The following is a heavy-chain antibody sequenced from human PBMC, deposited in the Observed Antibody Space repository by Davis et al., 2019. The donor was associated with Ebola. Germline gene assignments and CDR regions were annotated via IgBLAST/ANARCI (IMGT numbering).Heavy chain of an antibody. J-gene: IGHJ4*02. CDR2: IYYSGST. CDR3: ARAPWIATAGLYFDY. V-gene: IGHV4-39*07. D-gene: IGHD6-13*01. CDR1: GGSISSRSYY. Sequence: SETLSLTCTVSGGSISSRSYYWGWLRQPPGKGLEWIGSIYYSGSTNYNPSLKSRVTMSVDTSKNQFSLKLSSVTAADTAVYYCARAPWIATAGLYFDYWGQGSLVTVSS.